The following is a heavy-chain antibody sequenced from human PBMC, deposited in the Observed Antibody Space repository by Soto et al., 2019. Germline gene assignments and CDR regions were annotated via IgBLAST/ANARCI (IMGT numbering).Heavy chain of an antibody. CDR2: ISGSGSNT. CDR3: VKDATPSDFWSGYYTHFDY. Sequence: GGSLRLSCSASGFTFSSYALHWVRHAPGKGLQYVSAISGSGSNTDYADSVKGRFTISRDDSKNTLYLQMSSLRAEDTAVYYCVKDATPSDFWSGYYTHFDYWGQGTLVTVSS. V-gene: IGHV3-64D*06. J-gene: IGHJ4*02. CDR1: GFTFSSYA. D-gene: IGHD3-3*01.